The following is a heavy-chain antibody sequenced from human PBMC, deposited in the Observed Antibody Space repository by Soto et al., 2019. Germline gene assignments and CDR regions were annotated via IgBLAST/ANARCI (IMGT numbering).Heavy chain of an antibody. J-gene: IGHJ4*02. CDR3: ARGVPPRFDY. CDR1: GGSFSGYY. Sequence: SETLSLTCAVYGGSFSGYYWSWIRQPPGKGLEWIGEINHSGSTNYNPSLKSRVTISVDRSKNQFSLKLSSVTAADTAVYYCARGVPPRFDYWGQGTLVTVSS. CDR2: INHSGST. V-gene: IGHV4-34*01.